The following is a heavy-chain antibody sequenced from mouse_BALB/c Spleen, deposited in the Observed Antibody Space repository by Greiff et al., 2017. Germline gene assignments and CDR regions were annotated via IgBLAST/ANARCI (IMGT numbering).Heavy chain of an antibody. CDR1: GFTFSNYW. Sequence: EVKLEESGGGLVQPGGSMKLSCVASGFTFSNYWMNWVRQSPEKGLEWVAEIRLKSNNYATHYAESVKGRFTISRDDSKSSVYLQMNNLRAEDTGIYYCTSSNSVLRLRYAMDYWGQGTSVTVSS. D-gene: IGHD1-2*01. CDR3: TSSNSVLRLRYAMDY. V-gene: IGHV6-6*02. CDR2: IRLKSNNYAT. J-gene: IGHJ4*01.